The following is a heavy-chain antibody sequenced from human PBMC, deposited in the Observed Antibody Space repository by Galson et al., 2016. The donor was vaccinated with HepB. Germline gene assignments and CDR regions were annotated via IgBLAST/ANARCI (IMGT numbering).Heavy chain of an antibody. CDR1: GYTFTRNG. CDR2: ISAHNGDT. D-gene: IGHD3-3*01. Sequence: SVKVSCKVSGYTFTRNGISWVRQAPGQGLEWMGWISAHNGDTKYAGKVLDRVTRTTDTSTSTAYMELRSLRSDDTAVYYCGTTHYYDFWSGYYRWGQGTLVTVSS. V-gene: IGHV1-18*04. CDR3: GTTHYYDFWSGYYR. J-gene: IGHJ4*02.